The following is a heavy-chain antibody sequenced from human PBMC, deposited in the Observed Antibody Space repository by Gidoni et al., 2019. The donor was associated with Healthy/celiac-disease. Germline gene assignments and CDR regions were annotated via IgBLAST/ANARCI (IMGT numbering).Heavy chain of an antibody. J-gene: IGHJ6*02. CDR1: GGSFSGYY. CDR3: ARLRAGVDSYGPSYGMDV. Sequence: QVQLQQWGAGLLKPSETLSLTCAVYGGSFSGYYWSWIRQPPGKGLEWIGEINHSGSTNYNPSLKSRVTISVDTSKNQFSLKLSSVTAADTAVYYCARLRAGVDSYGPSYGMDVWGQGTTVTVSS. CDR2: INHSGST. V-gene: IGHV4-34*01. D-gene: IGHD5-18*01.